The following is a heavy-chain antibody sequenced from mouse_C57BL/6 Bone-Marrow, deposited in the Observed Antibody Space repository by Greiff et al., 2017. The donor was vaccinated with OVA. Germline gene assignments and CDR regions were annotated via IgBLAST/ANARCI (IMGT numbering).Heavy chain of an antibody. CDR3: VLLWAYAMDY. CDR1: GYTFTSYW. Sequence: QVQLQQPGAELVKPGASVKLSCKASGYTFTSYWMHWVKQRPGQGLEWIGMIHPNSGSTNYNEKFKSKATLTVDKSSSTAYMQLSSLTSEDSAVYYCVLLWAYAMDYWGQGTSVTVSS. J-gene: IGHJ4*01. V-gene: IGHV1-64*01. D-gene: IGHD1-1*02. CDR2: IHPNSGST.